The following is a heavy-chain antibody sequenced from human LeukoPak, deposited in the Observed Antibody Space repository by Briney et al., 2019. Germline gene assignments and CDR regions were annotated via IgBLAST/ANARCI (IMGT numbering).Heavy chain of an antibody. Sequence: PSETLSLTCTVSGGSISSYYWSWIRQPPGKGLEWIGYIYYSGSTNYNPSLKSRVTISVDTSKNQFSLKLSSVTAADTAVYYCARAGYSSLYFDYWGQEPWSPSPQ. V-gene: IGHV4-59*01. CDR1: GGSISSYY. CDR3: ARAGYSSLYFDY. CDR2: IYYSGST. D-gene: IGHD6-13*01. J-gene: IGHJ4*01.